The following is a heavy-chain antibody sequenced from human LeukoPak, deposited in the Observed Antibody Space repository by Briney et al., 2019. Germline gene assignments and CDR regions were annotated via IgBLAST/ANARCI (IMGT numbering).Heavy chain of an antibody. D-gene: IGHD2-15*01. CDR3: ARANPRKYCSGGSCSKVYYYYYGMDV. V-gene: IGHV4-34*01. CDR2: INHSGST. CDR1: GGSFSGYY. Sequence: SETLSLTCAVYGGSFSGYYWSWIRQPPGKGLEWIGEINHSGSTNYNPSLKSRVTISVDTPKNQLSLKLSSVTAADTAVYYCARANPRKYCSGGSCSKVYYYYYGMDVWGQGTTVTVSS. J-gene: IGHJ6*02.